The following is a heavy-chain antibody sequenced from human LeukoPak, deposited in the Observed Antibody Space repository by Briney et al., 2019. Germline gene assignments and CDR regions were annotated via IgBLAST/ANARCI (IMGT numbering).Heavy chain of an antibody. CDR3: ARGPPYQLLPTRYDY. V-gene: IGHV3-20*04. Sequence: GGSLRLSCAASGFTFDDYGMSWVRQAAGKGLEWVSGINWNGGSTGYADSVKGRFTISRDNAKNSLFLQMHSLRAEDTALYYCARGPPYQLLPTRYDYWGQGILVTVSS. J-gene: IGHJ4*02. CDR1: GFTFDDYG. CDR2: INWNGGST. D-gene: IGHD2-2*01.